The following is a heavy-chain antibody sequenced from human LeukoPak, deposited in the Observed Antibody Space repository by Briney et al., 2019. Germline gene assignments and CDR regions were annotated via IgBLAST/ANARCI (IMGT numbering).Heavy chain of an antibody. Sequence: PGGSLRLSCAASGFTSTNYAMTWVRQAPGKGLEWVSVIGASGADTYYSDSVKGRFTVSRDNSQNTLFLHMSSLRAEDTAVYFCARRPRDTSGYYLGAFHDWGQGTTVTVSS. V-gene: IGHV3-23*01. CDR3: ARRPRDTSGYYLGAFHD. J-gene: IGHJ3*01. CDR2: IGASGADT. CDR1: GFTSTNYA. D-gene: IGHD3-22*01.